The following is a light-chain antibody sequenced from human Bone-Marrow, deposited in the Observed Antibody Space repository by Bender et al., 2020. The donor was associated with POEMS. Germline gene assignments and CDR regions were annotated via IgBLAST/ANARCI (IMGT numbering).Light chain of an antibody. J-gene: IGLJ3*02. V-gene: IGLV2-14*01. CDR1: STDVNYYNS. CDR3: SSYTRTITLGV. CDR2: EVS. Sequence: QSALTQPRSVSGSPGQSVTISCTGTSTDVNYYNSVSWFQQHPGKAPKLLIYEVSNRPSGVSNRFSGSKSGNTASLTISGLQPEDEADYYCSSYTRTITLGVFGGGTKLTVL.